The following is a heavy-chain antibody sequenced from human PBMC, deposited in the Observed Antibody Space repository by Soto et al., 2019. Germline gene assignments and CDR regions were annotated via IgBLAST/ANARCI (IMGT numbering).Heavy chain of an antibody. Sequence: QVRLVQSGAEVKKPGASVKVSCKASGYSFLSYGISWVRQAPGQGLEWMGWISPYNGNTNYAQTFRGRVTMTTDTSTSTAYMELRSLRSDDTAVYYCARGYPNNYFDTSGYIDYWGQGTLVTVSS. V-gene: IGHV1-18*04. D-gene: IGHD3-22*01. CDR1: GYSFLSYG. CDR2: ISPYNGNT. J-gene: IGHJ4*02. CDR3: ARGYPNNYFDTSGYIDY.